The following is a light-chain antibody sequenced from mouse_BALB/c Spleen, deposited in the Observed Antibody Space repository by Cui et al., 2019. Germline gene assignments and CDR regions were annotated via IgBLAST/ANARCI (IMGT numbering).Light chain of an antibody. CDR3: QQYSKLPLT. Sequence: DIQMTQTTFSLPDSLGDRVSSSCSASQGISNYLNWYQQKPDGTVKLLIYYTSSLHSGVPSRFSGSGSGTDYSLTISNLEPEDIATYYCQQYSKLPLTFGAGTKLELK. CDR1: QGISNY. J-gene: IGKJ5*01. CDR2: YTS. V-gene: IGKV10-94*01.